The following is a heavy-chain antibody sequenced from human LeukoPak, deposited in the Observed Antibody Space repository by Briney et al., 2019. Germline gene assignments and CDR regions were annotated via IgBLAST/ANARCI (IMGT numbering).Heavy chain of an antibody. CDR2: IYHSGST. D-gene: IGHD3-16*02. V-gene: IGHV4-4*02. J-gene: IGHJ1*01. CDR3: AAGLLGGWGYRSEYFQH. CDR1: GGSISSSNW. Sequence: SETLSLTCAVSGGSISSSNWWSWVRQPPGKGLERIGEIYHSGSTNYNPSLKSRVTISVDKSKNQFSLKLSSVTAADTAVYHCAAGLLGGWGYRSEYFQHWGQGTLVTVSS.